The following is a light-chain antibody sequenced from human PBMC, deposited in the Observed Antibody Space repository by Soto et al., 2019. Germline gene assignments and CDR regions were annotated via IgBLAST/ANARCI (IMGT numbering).Light chain of an antibody. Sequence: IVLTKSPGTLSLSPGERATLSCKTSQTSGSNFLAWYQHKPGQAPRLLIYASSNRATGIPARFSGSGSGTDFTLTISSLEPEDSAVYYCQQRNVWPPVTFGQGTRLEN. CDR1: QTSGSNF. CDR2: ASS. CDR3: QQRNVWPPVT. J-gene: IGKJ5*01. V-gene: IGKV3-11*01.